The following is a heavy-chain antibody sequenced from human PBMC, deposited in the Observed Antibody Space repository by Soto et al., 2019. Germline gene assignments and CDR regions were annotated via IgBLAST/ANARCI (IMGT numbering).Heavy chain of an antibody. J-gene: IGHJ4*02. V-gene: IGHV1-69*13. CDR1: GGTFSSYA. Sequence: ASVKVSCKASGGTFSSYAISWVRQAPGQGLEWTGGIIPIFGTANYAQKFQGRVTITADESTSTAYMELSSLRSEDTAVYCCAARYSSCWAYDYWGQGTLVTVSS. CDR2: IIPIFGTA. D-gene: IGHD6-19*01. CDR3: AARYSSCWAYDY.